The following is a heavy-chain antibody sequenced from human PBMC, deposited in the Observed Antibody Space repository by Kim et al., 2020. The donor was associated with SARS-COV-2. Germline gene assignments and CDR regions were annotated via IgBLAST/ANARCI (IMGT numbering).Heavy chain of an antibody. J-gene: IGHJ4*02. Sequence: SCTIYYGDSVKGRFTSSRENAKNSLYLQMNSLRDEDTAVYYCARGGGIDYWGQGTLVTVSS. CDR3: ARGGGIDY. CDR2: SCTI. D-gene: IGHD3-16*01. V-gene: IGHV3-48*02.